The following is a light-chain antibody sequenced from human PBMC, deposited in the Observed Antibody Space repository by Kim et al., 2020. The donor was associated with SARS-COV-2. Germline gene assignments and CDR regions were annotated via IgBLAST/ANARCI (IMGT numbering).Light chain of an antibody. V-gene: IGLV4-69*01. CDR1: SGHSSYA. Sequence: QLVLTQSPSASASLGASVKLTCTLSSGHSSYAIAWHQQQPEKGPRYLMKLNSDGSHSKGDGIPDRFSGSSSGAERYLTISSLQSEDEADYYCQTWGTGPQVGGGTKLTVL. J-gene: IGLJ2*01. CDR2: LNSDGSH. CDR3: QTWGTGPQ.